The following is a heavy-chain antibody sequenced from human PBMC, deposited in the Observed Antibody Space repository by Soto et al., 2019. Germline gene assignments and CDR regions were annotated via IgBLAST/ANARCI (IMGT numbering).Heavy chain of an antibody. CDR3: ARVPTRLGIAGDDY. CDR1: GHTFTYRY. Sequence: SVKVSCKASGHTFTYRYLHWVRQAPGQALEWMGWITPYNGNTNYAQKLQGRVTMTTDTSTSTAYMELRSLRSDDTAVYYCARVPTRLGIAGDDYWSQGTLVTVSS. V-gene: IGHV1-45*02. J-gene: IGHJ4*02. CDR2: ITPYNGNT. D-gene: IGHD1-26*01.